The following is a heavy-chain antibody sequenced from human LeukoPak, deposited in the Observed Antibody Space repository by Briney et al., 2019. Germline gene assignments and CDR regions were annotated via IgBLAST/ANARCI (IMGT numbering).Heavy chain of an antibody. D-gene: IGHD1-26*01. CDR2: IKSKTDGGTT. V-gene: IGHV3-15*01. CDR3: AKVPLGNYYYYYMDV. CDR1: GFTFSNAW. J-gene: IGHJ6*03. Sequence: GGSLRLSCAASGFTFSNAWMSWVRQAPGKGLEWVGRIKSKTDGGTTDYAAPVKGRFTISRDDSKNTLYLQMNSLKTEDTAVYYCAKVPLGNYYYYYMDVWGKGTTVTVSS.